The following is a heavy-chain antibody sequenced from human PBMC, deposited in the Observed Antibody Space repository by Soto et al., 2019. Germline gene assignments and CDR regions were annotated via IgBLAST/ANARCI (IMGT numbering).Heavy chain of an antibody. CDR2: ISYDGSNK. V-gene: IGHV3-30-3*01. CDR3: ARAYSSGWYVDFQH. CDR1: GFTFSSYA. D-gene: IGHD6-19*01. Sequence: QVQLVESGGGVVQPGRSLRLSCAASGFTFSSYAMHWVRQAPGKGLEWVAVISYDGSNKYYADSVKGRFTISRDNSKNTLNLQMNSRRAEDTAVYYCARAYSSGWYVDFQHWGQGTLVTVSS. J-gene: IGHJ1*01.